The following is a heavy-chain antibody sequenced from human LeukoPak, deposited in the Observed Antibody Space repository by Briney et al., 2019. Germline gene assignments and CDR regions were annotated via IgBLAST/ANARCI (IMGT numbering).Heavy chain of an antibody. V-gene: IGHV3-23*01. CDR2: FSRSGPDT. CDR3: AKGSLGRWYYFDY. CDR1: GFTFGSSA. J-gene: IGHJ4*02. Sequence: PGGSLRLSCAASGFTFGSSAMSWVRQAPGKGPEWVSTFSRSGPDTYYADSVKGRFTIFRDNSKSTLYLQMNSLRAEDTAVYYCAKGSLGRWYYFDYWGQGTLVTVSS. D-gene: IGHD6-13*01.